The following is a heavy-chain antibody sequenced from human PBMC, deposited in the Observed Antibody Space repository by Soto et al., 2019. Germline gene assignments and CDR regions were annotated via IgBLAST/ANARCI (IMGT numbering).Heavy chain of an antibody. V-gene: IGHV1-24*01. Sequence: ASVKVCCKVSGYTLTELSMHWVRQAPGQGLEWMGGFDPEDGETIYAQKFQGRVTMTEDTSTDTAYMELSSLRSEDTAVYYCATGESDGQVYSSGWSALFDYWGQGTLVTVSS. CDR2: FDPEDGET. J-gene: IGHJ4*02. CDR3: ATGESDGQVYSSGWSALFDY. CDR1: GYTLTELS. D-gene: IGHD6-19*01.